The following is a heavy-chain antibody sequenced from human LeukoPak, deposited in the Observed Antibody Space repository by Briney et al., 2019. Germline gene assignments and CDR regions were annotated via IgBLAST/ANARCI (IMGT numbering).Heavy chain of an antibody. CDR1: DDSITMYY. CDR2: VDHTGST. Sequence: SETLSLTCSVSDDSITMYYWTWIRQPPGKGLEWIGYVDHTGSTNYNPSLKSRVTISVDTSKNQFSLKLSSVTAADTAVYYCARDATWDAFDIWGQGTMVTVSS. V-gene: IGHV4-59*12. CDR3: ARDATWDAFDI. J-gene: IGHJ3*02.